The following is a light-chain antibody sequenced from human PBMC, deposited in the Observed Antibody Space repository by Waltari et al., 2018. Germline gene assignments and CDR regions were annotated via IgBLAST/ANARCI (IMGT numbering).Light chain of an antibody. J-gene: IGLJ2*01. Sequence: SARTHLAPVSGSPGRPTTIPSPGPRREVGTYNLASWYQQHPGKAPKLMIYEVSKRPSGVSNRFSGSKSGNTASLTISGLQAEDEADYYCCSYAGSSSVVFGGGTELTVL. CDR1: RREVGTYNL. V-gene: IGLV2-23*02. CDR3: CSYAGSSSVV. CDR2: EVS.